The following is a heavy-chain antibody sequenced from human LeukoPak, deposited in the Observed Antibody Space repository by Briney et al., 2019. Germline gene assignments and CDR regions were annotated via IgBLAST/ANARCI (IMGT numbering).Heavy chain of an antibody. J-gene: IGHJ2*01. CDR2: INPSGGST. Sequence: ASVEVSCKASGCTFTSYYMHWVREAPGQGLEWMGIINPSGGSTSYAQKFQGRVTMTRDMSTSTVYMELSSLRSEDTAVYYCARDHGDGYNPNWYFDLWGRGTLVTVSS. D-gene: IGHD5-24*01. V-gene: IGHV1-46*01. CDR3: ARDHGDGYNPNWYFDL. CDR1: GCTFTSYY.